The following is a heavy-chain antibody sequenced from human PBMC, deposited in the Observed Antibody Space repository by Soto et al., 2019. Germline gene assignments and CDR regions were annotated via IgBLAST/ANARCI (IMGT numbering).Heavy chain of an antibody. J-gene: IGHJ4*02. Sequence: GGSLRLSSAASKFPFSSYAMTWVRLAPGKGLEWVSSISTSAGNTYYADSVKGRFTISRDNSKNTLYLQMNSLRADDTAVYYCAKSGSHSYFDYWGQGTLVTVSS. CDR2: ISTSAGNT. D-gene: IGHD1-26*01. CDR1: KFPFSSYA. CDR3: AKSGSHSYFDY. V-gene: IGHV3-23*01.